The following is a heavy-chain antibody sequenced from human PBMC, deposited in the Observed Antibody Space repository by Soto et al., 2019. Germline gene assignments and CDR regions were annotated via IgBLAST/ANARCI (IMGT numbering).Heavy chain of an antibody. CDR1: GGTFSSYA. J-gene: IGHJ4*02. CDR3: ARAATIAVAEGPTDY. D-gene: IGHD6-19*01. V-gene: IGHV1-69*13. Sequence: GASVKVSCKASGGTFSSYAISWVRQAPGQGLEWMGGIIPIFGTANYAQKFQGRVTITADESTSTAYMELSSLRSEDTAVYYCARAATIAVAEGPTDYWGQGTLVTVSS. CDR2: IIPIFGTA.